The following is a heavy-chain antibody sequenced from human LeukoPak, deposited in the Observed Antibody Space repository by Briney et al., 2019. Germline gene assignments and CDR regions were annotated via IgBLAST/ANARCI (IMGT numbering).Heavy chain of an antibody. CDR2: IFYDGSNK. V-gene: IGHV3-33*06. Sequence: GGSLRLSCAASRFTFSNYGMHWVRQAPGKGLEWVAIIFYDGSNKYYSDSVKGRFTISRDNSKNTLYLQMNSLRAEDTAVYYCAKFPNDYAYYFDSWGQGTLVTVSS. J-gene: IGHJ4*02. CDR3: AKFPNDYAYYFDS. D-gene: IGHD4-17*01. CDR1: RFTFSNYG.